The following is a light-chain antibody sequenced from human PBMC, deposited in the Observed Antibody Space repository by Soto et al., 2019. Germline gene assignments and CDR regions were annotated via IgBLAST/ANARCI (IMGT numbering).Light chain of an antibody. J-gene: IGKJ1*01. CDR3: QQYGSSPWT. CDR1: QSVSSSY. V-gene: IGKV3-20*01. Sequence: EIVLTQSPGTLSLSPGERATLSCRASQSVSSSYLAWYQQKPGQAPRLLIYGASSRATGIPDRFSGSGSGTDFTLTISRLEPEDFAVYYCQQYGSSPWTFGQWINVEIK. CDR2: GAS.